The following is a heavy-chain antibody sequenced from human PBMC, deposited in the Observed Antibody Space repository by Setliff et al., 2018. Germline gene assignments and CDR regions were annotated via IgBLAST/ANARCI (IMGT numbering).Heavy chain of an antibody. CDR1: GGSISSSSYY. CDR2: IYYSGST. Sequence: SETLSLTCTVSGGSISSSSYYWGWIRQPPGKGLEWIGSIYYSGSTYYNPSLKSRVTISVDTSKNQFSLKVSSVTAADTVVYYCARENRYSSGWYSYYYGMDVWGQGTTVTVSS. D-gene: IGHD6-19*01. CDR3: ARENRYSSGWYSYYYGMDV. J-gene: IGHJ6*02. V-gene: IGHV4-39*07.